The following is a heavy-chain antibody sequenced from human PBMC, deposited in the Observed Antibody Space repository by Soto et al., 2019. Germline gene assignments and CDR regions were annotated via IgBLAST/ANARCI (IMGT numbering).Heavy chain of an antibody. CDR2: ISAYNGNT. CDR3: AREAAAGTLDY. J-gene: IGHJ4*02. D-gene: IGHD6-13*01. Sequence: ASVKVSCKASGGTFSSYAISWVRQAPGQGLEWMGWISAYNGNTNHAQNLQGRVTVTTDTSTSTAYMELRSLRSDDTAVYYCAREAAAGTLDYWGQGTLVTVSS. V-gene: IGHV1-18*01. CDR1: GGTFSSYA.